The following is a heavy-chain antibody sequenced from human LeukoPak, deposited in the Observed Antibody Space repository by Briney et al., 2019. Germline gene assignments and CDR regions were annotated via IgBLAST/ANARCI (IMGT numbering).Heavy chain of an antibody. Sequence: GGSLRLSCAASGFTVSSNYMSWVRQAPGKGLEWVSVIYSDGSTYYADSVKGRFTISRDNSKNTLYLQMNSLRAEDTAVYYCARLGRYYYYYGMDVWGQGTTVTVSS. J-gene: IGHJ6*02. V-gene: IGHV3-53*01. CDR2: IYSDGST. D-gene: IGHD1-14*01. CDR1: GFTVSSNY. CDR3: ARLGRYYYYYGMDV.